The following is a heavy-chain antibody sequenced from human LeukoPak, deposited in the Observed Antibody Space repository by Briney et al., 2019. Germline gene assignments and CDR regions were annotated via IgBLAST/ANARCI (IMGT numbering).Heavy chain of an antibody. CDR3: ARGTYGGNSGDTFDI. J-gene: IGHJ3*02. V-gene: IGHV7-4-1*02. D-gene: IGHD4-23*01. Sequence: ASVKVSFKASRYTFTTYAMNWVRQAPGQGLEWMGRINTDTGNPTYAQGFTGRFVFSLDTSVSTAYLQISSLKAEDTAVYYCARGTYGGNSGDTFDIWGQGTMVIVSS. CDR2: INTDTGNP. CDR1: RYTFTTYA.